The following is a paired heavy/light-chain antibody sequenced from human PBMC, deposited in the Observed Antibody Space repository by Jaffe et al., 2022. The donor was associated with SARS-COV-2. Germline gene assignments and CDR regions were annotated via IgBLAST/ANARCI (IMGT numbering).Heavy chain of an antibody. CDR3: AGGVRGVRPYYYGMDV. Sequence: QVQLQESGPGLVKPSETLSLTCTVSGGSISSYYWSWIRQPPGKGLEWIGYIYYSGSTNYNPSLKSRVTISVDTSKNQFSLKLSSVTAADTAVYYCAGGVRGVRPYYYGMDVWGQGTTVTVSS. D-gene: IGHD3-10*01. J-gene: IGHJ6*02. CDR2: IYYSGST. CDR1: GGSISSYY. V-gene: IGHV4-59*01.
Light chain of an antibody. V-gene: IGLV1-47*01. CDR3: AAWDDSLEYV. CDR1: SSNIGSNY. CDR2: RNN. Sequence: QSVLTQPPSASGTPGQRVTISCSGSSSNIGSNYVYWYQQLPGTAPKLLIYRNNQRPSGVPDRFSGSKSGTSASLAISGLRSEDEADYYCAAWDDSLEYVFGTGTKVTVL. J-gene: IGLJ1*01.